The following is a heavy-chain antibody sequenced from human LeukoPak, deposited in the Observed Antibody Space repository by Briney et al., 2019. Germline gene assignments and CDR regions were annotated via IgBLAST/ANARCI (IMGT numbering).Heavy chain of an antibody. V-gene: IGHV4-61*02. D-gene: IGHD2-15*01. J-gene: IGHJ6*02. CDR2: IYTSGST. CDR3: ARDQYCSGGSCYGMDV. Sequence: SQTLSLTCTVSGGSISSGSYYWSWIRQPAGKGLEWIGRIYTSGSTNYNPSLKSRVTISVDTSKNQFSLKLSSVTAADTAVYYCARDQYCSGGSCYGMDVWGQGTTVTVSS. CDR1: GGSISSGSYY.